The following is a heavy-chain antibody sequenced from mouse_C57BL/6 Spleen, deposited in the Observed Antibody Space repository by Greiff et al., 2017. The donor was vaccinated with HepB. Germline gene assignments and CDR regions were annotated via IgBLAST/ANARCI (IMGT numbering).Heavy chain of an antibody. CDR2: IDPETGGT. Sequence: LVESGAELVRPGASVTLSCKASGYTFTDYEMHWVKQTPVHGLEWIGAIDPETGGTAYNQKFKGKAILTADKSSSTAYMELRSLTSEDSAVYYCTRSYYYGSSYDYWGQGTTLTVSS. J-gene: IGHJ2*01. CDR3: TRSYYYGSSYDY. V-gene: IGHV1-15*01. D-gene: IGHD1-1*01. CDR1: GYTFTDYE.